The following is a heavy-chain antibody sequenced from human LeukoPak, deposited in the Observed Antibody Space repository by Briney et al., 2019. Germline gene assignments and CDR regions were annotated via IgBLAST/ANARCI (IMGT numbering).Heavy chain of an antibody. Sequence: PGGSLRLSCAASGFTFSSYAMSWVRQAPGKGLEWVSAISGSGGSTYYADSVKGRSTLSRVNSKNTLYLQMNSLRAEDTAVYYCAKLTPPPYYDSSGYYLVSYFDDWGQGTLVTVSS. D-gene: IGHD3-22*01. V-gene: IGHV3-23*01. CDR2: ISGSGGST. CDR1: GFTFSSYA. J-gene: IGHJ4*02. CDR3: AKLTPPPYYDSSGYYLVSYFDD.